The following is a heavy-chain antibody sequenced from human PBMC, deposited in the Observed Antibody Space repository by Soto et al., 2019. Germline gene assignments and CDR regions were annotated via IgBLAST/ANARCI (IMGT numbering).Heavy chain of an antibody. V-gene: IGHV3-30*18. Sequence: QVQLVESGGGVVQPGRSLRLSCAASGFIFSNYGMHWVRQAPGKGLEWVAVISYDGINKYYADSVEGRFTISRDNSKNTLYLQLNRLNTEDTAVYYCAKGGQYCTNGVCYDFDYWGQGTLVTVSS. CDR2: ISYDGINK. J-gene: IGHJ4*02. CDR1: GFIFSNYG. D-gene: IGHD2-8*01. CDR3: AKGGQYCTNGVCYDFDY.